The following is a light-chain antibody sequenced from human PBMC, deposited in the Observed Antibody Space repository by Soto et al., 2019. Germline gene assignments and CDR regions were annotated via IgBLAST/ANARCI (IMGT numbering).Light chain of an antibody. CDR3: QQYGSSPPVT. J-gene: IGKJ4*01. CDR1: QSVSSSY. V-gene: IGKV3-20*01. Sequence: IVLTQSPCTLSLSPGERATLSFMSIQSVSSSYLAWYQQKPGQAPRLLIYGASSRATGIPDRFSGSGSGTDFTLTISRLEPEDFAVYYCQQYGSSPPVTFGGGTKVDIK. CDR2: GAS.